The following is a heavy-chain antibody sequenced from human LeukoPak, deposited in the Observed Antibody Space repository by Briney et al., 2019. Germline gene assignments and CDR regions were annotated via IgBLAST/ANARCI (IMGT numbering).Heavy chain of an antibody. CDR2: IKQDGSEK. Sequence: RSGGSLRLSCAASGFTFSSYWMSWVRQAPGKGLEWVANIKQDGSEKYYVDSVKGRFTISRDNTENSLYLQMNSLRAEDTAVYYCARGDKYSSGSTTFDYWGQGTLVTVSP. CDR1: GFTFSSYW. D-gene: IGHD6-19*01. V-gene: IGHV3-7*01. CDR3: ARGDKYSSGSTTFDY. J-gene: IGHJ4*02.